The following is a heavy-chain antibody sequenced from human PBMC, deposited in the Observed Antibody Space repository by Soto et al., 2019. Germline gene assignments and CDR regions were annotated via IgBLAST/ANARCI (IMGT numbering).Heavy chain of an antibody. CDR3: AKDGAPRYCTRSSCHPAGAY. D-gene: IGHD2-15*01. Sequence: PGGSLRLSCAASGFTFSNYGLHWFRQAPGKGPEWVAAISYDGSNEYYADSVKGRFTISRDKSKNMLYLQMDSLRPEDTAVYYCAKDGAPRYCTRSSCHPAGAYWGQGTLVTVSS. J-gene: IGHJ4*02. CDR1: GFTFSNYG. V-gene: IGHV3-30*18. CDR2: ISYDGSNE.